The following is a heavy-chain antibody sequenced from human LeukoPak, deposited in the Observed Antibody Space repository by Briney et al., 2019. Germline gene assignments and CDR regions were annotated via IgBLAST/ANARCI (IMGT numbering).Heavy chain of an antibody. V-gene: IGHV3-74*01. CDR3: ASRIAVAGTGRPNY. Sequence: GGSLRLSCAASGFTFSDYWMHWVRQAPGKGLVWVSRINSDGSSTSYADSVKGRFTISRDNAKNTLYLQMNSLRAEDTAVYYCASRIAVAGTGRPNYWGQGTLVTVSS. CDR1: GFTFSDYW. D-gene: IGHD6-19*01. CDR2: INSDGSST. J-gene: IGHJ4*02.